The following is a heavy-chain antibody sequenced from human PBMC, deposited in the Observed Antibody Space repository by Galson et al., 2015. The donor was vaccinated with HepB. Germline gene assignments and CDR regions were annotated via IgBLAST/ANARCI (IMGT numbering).Heavy chain of an antibody. CDR1: GFAFSHYA. D-gene: IGHD3-16*01. J-gene: IGHJ4*02. Sequence: SLRLSCAASGFAFSHYAMTWVRQAPGKGLEWVSVIGSSGGSTYYADSVKGRFTISRDNSENTLNLQMNSLRVEDTAVYYCAKLRAGSVRSAADYWGQGTLVTVSS. CDR3: AKLRAGSVRSAADY. CDR2: IGSSGGST. V-gene: IGHV3-23*01.